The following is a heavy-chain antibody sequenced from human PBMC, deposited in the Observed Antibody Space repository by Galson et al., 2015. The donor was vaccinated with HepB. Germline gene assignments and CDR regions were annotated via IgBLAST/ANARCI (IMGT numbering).Heavy chain of an antibody. D-gene: IGHD1-20*01. CDR1: GYSFTSYW. V-gene: IGHV5-51*04. Sequence: QSGAEATKPGESLKISCNGSGYSFTSYWIGWVRPIPGEGLEWVGLLYPGDSDTRYSPSFQGQVTISADKPISTAYLPWSSLKASDTAMYYCARRRRTNRNADVWGQGTTVTVSS. CDR2: LYPGDSDT. J-gene: IGHJ6*02. CDR3: ARRRRTNRNADV.